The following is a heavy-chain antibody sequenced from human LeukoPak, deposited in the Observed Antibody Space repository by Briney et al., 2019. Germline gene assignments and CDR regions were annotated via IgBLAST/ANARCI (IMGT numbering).Heavy chain of an antibody. CDR2: INPNSGGT. V-gene: IGHV1-2*02. CDR1: GYTFTGYY. Sequence: ASVKVSCKASGYTFTGYYMHWVRQAPGQGLEWMGWINPNSGGTNYAQKFQGRVTMTTDTSTSTAYMELRSLRSDDTAVYYCTYDFWSRGWFDPWGQGTLVTVSS. CDR3: TYDFWSRGWFDP. D-gene: IGHD3-3*01. J-gene: IGHJ5*02.